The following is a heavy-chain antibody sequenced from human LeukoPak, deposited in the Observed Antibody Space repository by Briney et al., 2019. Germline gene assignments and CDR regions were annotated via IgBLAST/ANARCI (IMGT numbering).Heavy chain of an antibody. CDR1: GFTFHDYG. V-gene: IGHV3-20*04. D-gene: IGHD3-22*01. CDR3: ARDHVGSGYYYFDS. J-gene: IGHJ4*02. Sequence: RPGRSLRLSCAASGFTFHDYGMSWVRPVPGKGLEWVSGITGNGGSAGYGDSVKGRFTISRDNAKNSLNLQMNSLRDEDTALYYCARDHVGSGYYYFDSWGQGTLVTVSS. CDR2: ITGNGGSA.